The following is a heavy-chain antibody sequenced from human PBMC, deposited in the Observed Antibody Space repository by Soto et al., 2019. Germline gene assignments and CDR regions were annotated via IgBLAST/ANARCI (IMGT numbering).Heavy chain of an antibody. Sequence: GASVKVSCKASGYTFTSYGISWVRQAPGQGLEWMGWISAYNGNTNYAQKLQGRVTMTTDTSTSTAYMELRSLRSDDTAVYYCARVPPPRRYYDSSGSRSINWFDPSGQGTLVTGSS. CDR3: ARVPPPRRYYDSSGSRSINWFDP. V-gene: IGHV1-18*01. CDR1: GYTFTSYG. J-gene: IGHJ5*02. CDR2: ISAYNGNT. D-gene: IGHD3-22*01.